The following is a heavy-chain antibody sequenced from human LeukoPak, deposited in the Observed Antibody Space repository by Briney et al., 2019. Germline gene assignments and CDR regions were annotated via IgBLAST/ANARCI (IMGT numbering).Heavy chain of an antibody. V-gene: IGHV3-23*01. CDR1: GFTFDDYG. J-gene: IGHJ4*02. D-gene: IGHD3-22*01. CDR3: AKDFDYYDSSGYYEEDFDY. Sequence: AGGSLRLSCAASGFTFDDYGMSWVRQAPGKGLEWVSAISGSGGSTYYADSVKGRFTISRDNSKNTLYLQMNSLRAEDTAVYYCAKDFDYYDSSGYYEEDFDYWGQGTLVTVSS. CDR2: ISGSGGST.